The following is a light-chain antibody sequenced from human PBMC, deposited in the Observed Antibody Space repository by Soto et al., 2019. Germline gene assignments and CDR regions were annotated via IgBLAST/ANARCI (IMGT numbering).Light chain of an antibody. CDR2: EVT. V-gene: IGLV2-23*02. Sequence: QSVLTQPASVSGSPGQSITISCTGTSSDVGSNNFVSWYQQRPGKAPKLMIFEVTKRPSGVSSRFSASKSGNTASLTISGVQAEDEADYYCCSYAGTTTWVFGGGTKLSVL. CDR1: SSDVGSNNF. CDR3: CSYAGTTTWV. J-gene: IGLJ2*01.